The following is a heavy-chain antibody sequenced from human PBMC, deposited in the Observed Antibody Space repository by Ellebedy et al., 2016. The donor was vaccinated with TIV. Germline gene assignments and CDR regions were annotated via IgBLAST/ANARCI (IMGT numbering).Heavy chain of an antibody. CDR2: ISFDGSNE. CDR1: GFSFANCA. V-gene: IGHV3-30-3*01. D-gene: IGHD1-20*01. Sequence: PGGSLRLSCAASGFSFANCAMHWVRQAPGKGLEWVGLISFDGSNEKYADSVKGRFTISRDNSKNTLYLRLNSLRPEDTAIYYCASAYNWNLDYWGQGTLVTVSS. J-gene: IGHJ4*02. CDR3: ASAYNWNLDY.